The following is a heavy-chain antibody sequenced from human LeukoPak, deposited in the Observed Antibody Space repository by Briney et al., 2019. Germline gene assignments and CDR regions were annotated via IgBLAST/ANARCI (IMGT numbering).Heavy chain of an antibody. CDR3: ARVYRYSSSEPLGTDY. D-gene: IGHD6-13*01. CDR1: GYTFTSYP. V-gene: IGHV7-4-1*02. Sequence: ASVRVSCKASGYTFTSYPMNWVRQAPGQGPEWMGWINTNTGNPTYAQGFTGRFVFSLDTSVSTAYLQISSLKAEDTAVYYCARVYRYSSSEPLGTDYWGQGTLVTVSS. J-gene: IGHJ4*02. CDR2: INTNTGNP.